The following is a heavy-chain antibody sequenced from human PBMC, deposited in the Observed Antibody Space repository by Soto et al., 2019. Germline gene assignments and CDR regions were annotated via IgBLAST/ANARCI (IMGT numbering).Heavy chain of an antibody. CDR1: GFTFSNYW. J-gene: IGHJ4*02. V-gene: IGHV3-74*01. CDR2: IDSDGSRI. CDR3: VRTSMVVAVATRGDF. D-gene: IGHD2-15*01. Sequence: EVQLVESGGGLVQPGVSLRLSCAASGFTFSNYWMHWVRQAPGKGLVWVSRIDSDGSRITYADFVKGRFTISRDNAKNTVYLHMNSLTAEDPAVYYCVRTSMVVAVATRGDFWGQGTLVTVSS.